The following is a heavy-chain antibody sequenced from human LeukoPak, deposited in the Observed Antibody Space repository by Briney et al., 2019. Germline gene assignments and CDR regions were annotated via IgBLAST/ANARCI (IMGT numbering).Heavy chain of an antibody. CDR1: GFTFSSYG. V-gene: IGHV3-30*18. D-gene: IGHD6-19*01. CDR2: ISYDGSNK. Sequence: GGSLRLSCAASGFTFSSYGMHWVRQAPGKGLEWVAVISYDGSNKYYADSVKGRFTISRDNSKNTLYLQMNSLRAEDTAVYYCAKGTYSSGWSYFDYWGHGTLVTVSS. J-gene: IGHJ4*01. CDR3: AKGTYSSGWSYFDY.